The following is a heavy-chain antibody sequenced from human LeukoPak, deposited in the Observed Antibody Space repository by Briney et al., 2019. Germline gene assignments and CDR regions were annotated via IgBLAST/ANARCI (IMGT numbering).Heavy chain of an antibody. CDR1: GFSIGTYY. CDR2: IKQDGREK. J-gene: IGHJ4*02. V-gene: IGHV3-7*01. D-gene: IGHD3-10*01. CDR3: ARDPRGSEYSHFDS. Sequence: GGSLRLSCAASGFSIGTYYMSWVRQAPGKGLEWVANIKQDGREKHYVDSVKGRFTTSRDNSKNSLYLQMSSLRAEDTAVYYCARDPRGSEYSHFDSWGQGTLVTVSS.